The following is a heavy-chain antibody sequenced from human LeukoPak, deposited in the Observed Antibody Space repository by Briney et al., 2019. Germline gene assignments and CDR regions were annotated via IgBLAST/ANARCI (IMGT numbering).Heavy chain of an antibody. CDR1: GFTFNIYG. V-gene: IGHV3-30*02. CDR3: AKDVNAYCSGDCSDY. J-gene: IGHJ4*02. D-gene: IGHD2-21*01. CDR2: IWYDRSKK. Sequence: GGSLRLSCAASGFTFNIYGMHWVRQAPGKGLEWVAFIWYDRSKKYYVDSVKGRFTISRDNSKNMVSLEMNSLRTEDTAVYYCAKDVNAYCSGDCSDYWGQGTLVTVSS.